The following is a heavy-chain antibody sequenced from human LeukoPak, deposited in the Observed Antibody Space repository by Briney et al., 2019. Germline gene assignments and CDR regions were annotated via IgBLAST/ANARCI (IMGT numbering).Heavy chain of an antibody. Sequence: ETLSLTCTVSGGSISSYYWSWIRQPPGKGLEWIGYIYHSGSTNYNPPLKSRVTISVDTSKNQFSLKLSSVTAADTAVYYCARDNSYYGSGSYYNYFDYWGQGTLVTVSS. D-gene: IGHD3-10*01. J-gene: IGHJ4*02. CDR1: GGSISSYY. V-gene: IGHV4-59*01. CDR3: ARDNSYYGSGSYYNYFDY. CDR2: IYHSGST.